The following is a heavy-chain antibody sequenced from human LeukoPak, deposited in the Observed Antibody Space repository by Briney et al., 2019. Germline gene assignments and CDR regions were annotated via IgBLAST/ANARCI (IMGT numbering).Heavy chain of an antibody. D-gene: IGHD6-13*01. CDR2: ISGSGGST. Sequence: PGGSLRLSCAASGFTFSSYAMSWVRQAPGKGLEWVSAISGSGGSTYYADSVKGRFTISRDNSKNTLYLQMNSLRAEDTAVYYCAKDAARVDYYYYGMDVRGQGTTVTVSS. CDR1: GFTFSSYA. CDR3: AKDAARVDYYYYGMDV. V-gene: IGHV3-23*01. J-gene: IGHJ6*02.